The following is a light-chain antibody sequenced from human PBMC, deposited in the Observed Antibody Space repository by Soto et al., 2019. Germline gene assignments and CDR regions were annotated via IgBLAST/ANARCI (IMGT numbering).Light chain of an antibody. CDR3: QAYDYSLTASV. CDR2: GNR. V-gene: IGLV1-40*01. J-gene: IGLJ3*02. Sequence: QSVLTQPPSASGTPGQRVTISCSGSWSNIGAGYDVHWYQQLPGAAPKLVIFGNRNRPSGVPERFSGSKSGTSASLAITGLQAEDEADYYCQAYDYSLTASVFGGGTKLTVL. CDR1: WSNIGAGYD.